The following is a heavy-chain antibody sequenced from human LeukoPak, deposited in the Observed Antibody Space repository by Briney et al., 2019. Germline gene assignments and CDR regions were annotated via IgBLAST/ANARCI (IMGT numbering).Heavy chain of an antibody. Sequence: PGGSLRLSCAASGFTFNNYAMSWVRQAPGKGLEWVSAISGSGGSTYYADSVKGRFTISRDNAKNSLYLQMNSLRAEDTAVYYCAELGITMIGGVWGKGTTVTISS. CDR1: GFTFNNYA. CDR2: ISGSGGST. J-gene: IGHJ6*04. CDR3: AELGITMIGGV. V-gene: IGHV3-23*01. D-gene: IGHD3-10*02.